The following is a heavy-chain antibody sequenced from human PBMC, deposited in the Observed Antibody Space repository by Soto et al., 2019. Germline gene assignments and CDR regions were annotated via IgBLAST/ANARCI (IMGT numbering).Heavy chain of an antibody. J-gene: IGHJ4*02. D-gene: IGHD6-19*01. Sequence: ASVKVSCKASGYTFTSYYMPWVRQAPGQGLEWMGIINPSGGSTSYAQKFQGRVTMTRDTSTSTVYMELSSLRSEDAAVYYCARGSSGWYFDYWGQGTLVTVSS. CDR3: ARGSSGWYFDY. V-gene: IGHV1-46*01. CDR1: GYTFTSYY. CDR2: INPSGGST.